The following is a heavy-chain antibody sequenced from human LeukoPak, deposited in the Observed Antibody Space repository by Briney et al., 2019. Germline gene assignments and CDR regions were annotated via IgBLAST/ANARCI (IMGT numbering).Heavy chain of an antibody. J-gene: IGHJ4*02. CDR3: AKLPWSSGYQYYFDY. CDR2: ISGSAHKI. D-gene: IGHD3-22*01. V-gene: IGHV3-23*01. Sequence: SGGSLRLSCVASGITFSNYAVSWVRQAPEKGLDWVSVISGSAHKIRYADSVKGRFTISRDNSENIVYLQMNNLRVEDTAVYYCAKLPWSSGYQYYFDYWGQGTLVTVSS. CDR1: GITFSNYA.